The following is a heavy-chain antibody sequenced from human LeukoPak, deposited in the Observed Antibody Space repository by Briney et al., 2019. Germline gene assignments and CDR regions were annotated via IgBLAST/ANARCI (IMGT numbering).Heavy chain of an antibody. J-gene: IGHJ5*02. Sequence: GRSLRLSGAASGFTFSSYGMHWVRQAPGKGLEWVAVIWYDGSNKYYADSVKGRFTISRDNSKNTLYLQMNSLRAEDTAVYYCARGLGYCSSTSCYGDWFDPWGQGTLVTVSS. D-gene: IGHD2-2*01. V-gene: IGHV3-33*01. CDR2: IWYDGSNK. CDR3: ARGLGYCSSTSCYGDWFDP. CDR1: GFTFSSYG.